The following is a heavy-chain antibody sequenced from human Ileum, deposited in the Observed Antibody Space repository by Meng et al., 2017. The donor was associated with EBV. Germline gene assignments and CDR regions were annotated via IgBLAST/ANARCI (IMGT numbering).Heavy chain of an antibody. V-gene: IGHV7-4-1*02. Sequence: VQLVQCGSKLKKPGASGKVSCKASGYSFNKFAINWVRQAPGQGLEWVGWINTKTGDPRYAQGFTGRFVFSLDTSVSTAYLQISSLKPEDTAVYYCVRDGRSINLLDYWGQGTLVTVSS. CDR2: INTKTGDP. CDR1: GYSFNKFA. D-gene: IGHD2-15*01. CDR3: VRDGRSINLLDY. J-gene: IGHJ4*02.